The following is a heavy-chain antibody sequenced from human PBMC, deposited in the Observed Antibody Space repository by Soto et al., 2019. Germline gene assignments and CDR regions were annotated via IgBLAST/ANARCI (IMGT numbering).Heavy chain of an antibody. D-gene: IGHD2-2*01. CDR2: VSYNGGT. CDR3: AKRGHSTSWYWFDP. CDR1: GGSISAGSYT. Sequence: QLQLQESGPGLLRPSDTLSLTCTVSGGSISAGSYTGGWIRQPPGKGLEWIGTVSYNGGTYFNPSLKSRVTISVDASNNQFSLKLSSVTAADTAVYYCAKRGHSTSWYWFDPWGQGTLVTFSS. J-gene: IGHJ5*02. V-gene: IGHV4-39*01.